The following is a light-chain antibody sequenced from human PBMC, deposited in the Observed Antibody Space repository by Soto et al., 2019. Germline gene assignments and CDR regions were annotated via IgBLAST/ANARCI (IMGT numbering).Light chain of an antibody. CDR1: QGISNY. J-gene: IGKJ3*01. CDR2: AAS. V-gene: IGKV1-27*01. Sequence: DIQMTQSPSSLSASVGDRVTITCRASQGISNYLAWYQQKPGKVPKLLIYAASTLQSGVPSRFSGSGSGTDFTLTISSLQPEDVATYYCQKYNSAGPYTFGPGTKVDIK. CDR3: QKYNSAGPYT.